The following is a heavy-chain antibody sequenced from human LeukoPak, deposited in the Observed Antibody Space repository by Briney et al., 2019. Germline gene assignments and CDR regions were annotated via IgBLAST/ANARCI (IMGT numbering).Heavy chain of an antibody. CDR3: ARVSPSGVSDV. Sequence: PSETLSLTCTVSGGSISSSSYYWSWIRQPAGKGLEWIGRIYTSGSTNYNPSLNSRVTISIDTSKNQFSLSLSSVTAADTAVYYCARVSPSGVSDVWGQGTTVTVSS. CDR2: IYTSGST. V-gene: IGHV4-61*02. J-gene: IGHJ6*01. CDR1: GGSISSSSYY. D-gene: IGHD3-10*01.